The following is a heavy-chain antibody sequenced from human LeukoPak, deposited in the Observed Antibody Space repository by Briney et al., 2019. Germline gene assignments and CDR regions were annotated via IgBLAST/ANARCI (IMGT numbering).Heavy chain of an antibody. D-gene: IGHD1-14*01. CDR1: GCSFSSYY. V-gene: IGHV4-59*01. CDR2: ICYSGST. J-gene: IGHJ4*02. Sequence: SETLCLTCAVSGCSFSSYYWSWIRQPPGKGLEWIGYICYSGSTNYNPALKSRVTISVDTSSIQYSLELSSVTPADTAVYYCAREPPTWPYFDYWGQGNLVTVSS. CDR3: AREPPTWPYFDY.